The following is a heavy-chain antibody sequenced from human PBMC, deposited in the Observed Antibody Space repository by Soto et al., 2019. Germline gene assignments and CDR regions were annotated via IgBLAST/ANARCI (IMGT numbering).Heavy chain of an antibody. CDR3: ARYTAMVTEDYYYGMDV. V-gene: IGHV4-61*08. J-gene: IGHJ6*02. CDR2: IYYSGST. Sequence: SETLSLTCTVSGGSISSGGYYWSWIRQPPGKGLEWIGYIYYSGSTNYNPSLKSRVTISVDTSKNQFSLKLSSVTAADTAVYYCARYTAMVTEDYYYGMDVWGQGTTVTVSS. CDR1: GGSISSGGYY. D-gene: IGHD5-18*01.